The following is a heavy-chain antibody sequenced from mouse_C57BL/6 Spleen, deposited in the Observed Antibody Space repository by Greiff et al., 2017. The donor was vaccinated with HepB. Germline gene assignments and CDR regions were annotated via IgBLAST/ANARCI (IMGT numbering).Heavy chain of an antibody. Sequence: DVKLVESGGGLVKPGGSLKLSCAASGFTFSDYGMHWVRQAPEKGLEWVAYISSGSSTIYYADTVKGRFPTSRDNAKNALFLQMTSLRSEDTAMYYCARRGYYGSSDYFDYWGQGTTLTVSS. V-gene: IGHV5-17*01. D-gene: IGHD1-1*01. CDR3: ARRGYYGSSDYFDY. J-gene: IGHJ2*01. CDR1: GFTFSDYG. CDR2: ISSGSSTI.